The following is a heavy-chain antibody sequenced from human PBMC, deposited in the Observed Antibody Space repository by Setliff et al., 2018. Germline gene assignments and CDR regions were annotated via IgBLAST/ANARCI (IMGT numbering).Heavy chain of an antibody. D-gene: IGHD1-1*01. CDR1: GGSISSGTFY. CDR3: ARQRRIWNDLDYFDY. CDR2: IYSSGNI. Sequence: KPSETLSLTCTVSGGSISSGTFYWTWLRQPAGKGLEWIGHIYSSGNINYNPSLVSRVTISIDTPKSQFSLRLSSVTAADTAVYYCARQRRIWNDLDYFDYWGQGTLVTVSS. J-gene: IGHJ4*02. V-gene: IGHV4-61*09.